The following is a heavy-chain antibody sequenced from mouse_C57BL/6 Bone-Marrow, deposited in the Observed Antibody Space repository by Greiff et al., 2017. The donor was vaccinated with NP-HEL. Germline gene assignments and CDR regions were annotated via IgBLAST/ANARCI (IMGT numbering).Heavy chain of an antibody. CDR1: GFTFSSYA. J-gene: IGHJ4*01. D-gene: IGHD3-3*01. CDR2: ISDGGSYT. Sequence: EVKVVESGGGLVKPGGSLKLSCAASGFTFSSYAMSWVRQTPEKRLEWVATISDGGSYTYYPDNVKGRFTISRDNAKNNLYLQMSHLKSEDTAMYYCARGKGTVYAMDYWGQGTSVTVSS. V-gene: IGHV5-4*03. CDR3: ARGKGTVYAMDY.